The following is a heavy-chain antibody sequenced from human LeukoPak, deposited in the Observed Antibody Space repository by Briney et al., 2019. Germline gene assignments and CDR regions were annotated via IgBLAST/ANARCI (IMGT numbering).Heavy chain of an antibody. V-gene: IGHV3-11*01. Sequence: GGSLRLSCAAPGFSFSDYYMTWIRQAPGKGLEWISYISSSGTAIYYADFVKGRFTISRDNAKNSLYLQINSLRRDDTAVYYCARDVGATTSAVFDIWGQGTMVTVSS. CDR2: ISSSGTAI. CDR3: ARDVGATTSAVFDI. J-gene: IGHJ3*02. CDR1: GFSFSDYY. D-gene: IGHD1-26*01.